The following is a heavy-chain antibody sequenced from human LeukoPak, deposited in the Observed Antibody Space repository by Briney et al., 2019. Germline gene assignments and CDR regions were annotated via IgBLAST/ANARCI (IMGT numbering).Heavy chain of an antibody. D-gene: IGHD6-19*01. V-gene: IGHV4-4*07. Sequence: SETLSLTCSVSGGSFTSYYWSWIRQPAGKGLEWIGRIHTSGSTDYNPSLKTRVTMSVDTSKNQFSLKLTSVTAADTAVYYCARELYGSGLGPLWYWGQGTLVTVSP. CDR1: GGSFTSYY. CDR3: ARELYGSGLGPLWY. J-gene: IGHJ4*02. CDR2: IHTSGST.